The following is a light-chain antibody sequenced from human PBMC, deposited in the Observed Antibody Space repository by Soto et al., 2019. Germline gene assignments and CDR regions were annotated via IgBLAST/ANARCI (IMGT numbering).Light chain of an antibody. CDR2: DAS. CDR3: QQRSNWPPFT. J-gene: IGKJ5*01. CDR1: QSVSSY. V-gene: IGKV3-11*01. Sequence: EIVLTQSPATLSLSPGERATLSCRASQSVSSYLAWYQQKHGQAPRLLLYDASNRASAIPARCSGGGSGTDFTLTIRSLEPEDFAVYYCQQRSNWPPFTLGQGTKLEI.